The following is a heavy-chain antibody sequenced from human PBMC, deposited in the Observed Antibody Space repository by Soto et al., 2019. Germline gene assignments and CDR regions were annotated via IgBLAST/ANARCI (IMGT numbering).Heavy chain of an antibody. J-gene: IGHJ6*03. CDR1: GYTFTSYG. Sequence: ASVKVSCKASGYTFTSYGISWVRQAPGQGLEWMGWISAYNGNTNYAQKLQGRVTMTTDTSTSTAYMELRSLRSDDTAVYYCAREKLGYCSGGSCYGYYYYMDVWGKGTTVTVSS. D-gene: IGHD2-15*01. V-gene: IGHV1-18*01. CDR3: AREKLGYCSGGSCYGYYYYMDV. CDR2: ISAYNGNT.